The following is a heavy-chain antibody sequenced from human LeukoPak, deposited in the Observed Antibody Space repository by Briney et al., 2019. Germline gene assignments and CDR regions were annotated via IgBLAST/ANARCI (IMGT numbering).Heavy chain of an antibody. CDR3: AKTVGYCSSTSCSNDAFDI. D-gene: IGHD2-2*01. J-gene: IGHJ3*02. V-gene: IGHV3-33*08. CDR1: GFTFSSYG. CDR2: IWYGGSNK. Sequence: QPGRSLRLSCAASGFTFSSYGMHWVRQAPGKGLEWVAVIWYGGSNKYYADSVKGRFTISRDNSKNTLYLQMNSLRAEDTAVYYCAKTVGYCSSTSCSNDAFDIWGQGTMVIVSS.